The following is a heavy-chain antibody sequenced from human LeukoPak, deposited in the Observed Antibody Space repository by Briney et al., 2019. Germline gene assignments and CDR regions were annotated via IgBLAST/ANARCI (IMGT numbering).Heavy chain of an antibody. CDR2: IPYDGSNK. CDR1: GFTFSSYG. D-gene: IGHD3-22*01. CDR3: AKDYYYDNSGYYPGH. V-gene: IGHV3-30*02. J-gene: IGHJ1*01. Sequence: GGSLRLSCAASGFTFSSYGVYWVRQAPGKGLEWVAFIPYDGSNKYYADSVKGRFTISRDNSKNTLYLQMNSLRAEDTALYYCAKDYYYDNSGYYPGHWGQGTLVTVSS.